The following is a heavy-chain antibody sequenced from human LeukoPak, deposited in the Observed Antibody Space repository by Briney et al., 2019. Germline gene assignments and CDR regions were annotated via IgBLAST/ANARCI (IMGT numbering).Heavy chain of an antibody. CDR3: ARGGPRDGYDY. V-gene: IGHV3-30*02. D-gene: IGHD5-18*01. Sequence: GGSLKLSCAASGFTFSTFGMHWVRQVPGQGLEWVTSIRFDGSETYYTDSVKVRVTISRDNSKNTLYLQMNSLRAEDTAVYYCARGGPRDGYDYWGQGTLVTVSS. J-gene: IGHJ4*02. CDR1: GFTFSTFG. CDR2: IRFDGSET.